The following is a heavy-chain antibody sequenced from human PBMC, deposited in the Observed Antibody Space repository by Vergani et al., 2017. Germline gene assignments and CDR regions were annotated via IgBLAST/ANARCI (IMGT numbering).Heavy chain of an antibody. CDR2: IYYSENK. CDR3: ARCFRDEGMIYGGTVENWFDP. V-gene: IGHV4-39*01. CDR1: GGSITYGAFY. J-gene: IGHJ5*02. D-gene: IGHD3-22*01. Sequence: QLQLQESGPGLVKPSETLSLTCTVSGGSITYGAFYWGWIRQSPGKGLVWIWSIYYSENKFYNPSLESRVTLSIDTTKNQFSLKLKSGTAADTAVYYCARCFRDEGMIYGGTVENWFDPWGQGTLVTVSS.